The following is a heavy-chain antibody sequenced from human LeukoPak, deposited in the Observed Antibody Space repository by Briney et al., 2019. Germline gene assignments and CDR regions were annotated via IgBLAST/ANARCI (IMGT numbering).Heavy chain of an antibody. J-gene: IGHJ4*02. Sequence: SETLSLTCTVSGGSISSYYWSWIRQPPGKGLEWIGYIYYSGSTNYNPSLKSRVTMTRDTSTSTVYMELSSLRSEDTAVYYCARPGGSGPHDYWGQGTLVTVSS. CDR2: IYYSGST. CDR3: ARPGGSGPHDY. D-gene: IGHD3-10*01. CDR1: GGSISSYY. V-gene: IGHV4-59*01.